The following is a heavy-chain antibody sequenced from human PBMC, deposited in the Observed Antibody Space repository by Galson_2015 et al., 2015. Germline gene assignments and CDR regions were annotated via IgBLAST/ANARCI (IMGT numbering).Heavy chain of an antibody. D-gene: IGHD6-13*01. Sequence: SVKVSCKASGHTFTSYAMNWVRQAPGQGLEWMGWINTSTGNPTYAQGFTGRFVFSLDTSVSTAYLQISSLKAEDTAVYYCARDQSGIAARIDYWGQGTLVTVSS. V-gene: IGHV7-4-1*02. CDR2: INTSTGNP. CDR3: ARDQSGIAARIDY. CDR1: GHTFTSYA. J-gene: IGHJ4*02.